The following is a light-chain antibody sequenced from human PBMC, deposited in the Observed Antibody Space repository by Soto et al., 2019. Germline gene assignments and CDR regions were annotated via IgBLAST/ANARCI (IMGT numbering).Light chain of an antibody. CDR2: DVS. J-gene: IGKJ1*01. CDR3: HHRSNWWT. CDR1: QSLNNY. Sequence: EIVLTQSPATLSLSPGERATLSCRASQSLNNYFAWYQQKPGQAPRLLIYDVSNSATGIPARFSGSGSGTDFTITISSLEPEDYAIYYCHHRSNWWTFGQGTKVEIK. V-gene: IGKV3-11*01.